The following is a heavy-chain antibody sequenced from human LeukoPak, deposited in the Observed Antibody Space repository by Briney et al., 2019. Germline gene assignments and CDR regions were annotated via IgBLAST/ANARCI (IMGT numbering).Heavy chain of an antibody. CDR1: GFTFSSYS. CDR2: ISSSSSYI. V-gene: IGHV3-21*01. D-gene: IGHD3-22*01. Sequence: PGGSLRLSCAASGFTFSSYSMNWVRQAPGKGLEWVSSISSSSSYIYYADSVKGRFTISRDNAKNSLYLQMNSLRAEDTAVYHCARESTTLYYDSSGYSGHWGQGTLVTVSS. J-gene: IGHJ4*02. CDR3: ARESTTLYYDSSGYSGH.